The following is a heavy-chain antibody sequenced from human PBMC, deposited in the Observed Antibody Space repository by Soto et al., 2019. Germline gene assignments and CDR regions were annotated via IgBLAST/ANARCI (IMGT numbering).Heavy chain of an antibody. CDR1: GGSISSYY. V-gene: IGHV4-59*12. D-gene: IGHD3-10*01. Sequence: QVQLQESGPGLVKPSETLSLTCTVSGGSISSYYWTWIRQPPGKGLEWIGFIYNSGSTHYNPSLRIRVTISVDPCKNQFSLKLSAVTAADTAVYYCASMGYHYGSGSYPLDYWGQGTLVTVSS. CDR2: IYNSGST. CDR3: ASMGYHYGSGSYPLDY. J-gene: IGHJ4*02.